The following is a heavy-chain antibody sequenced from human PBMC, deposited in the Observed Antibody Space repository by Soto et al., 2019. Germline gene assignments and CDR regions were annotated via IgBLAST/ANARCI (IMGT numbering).Heavy chain of an antibody. CDR3: ARGVTAGVDY. Sequence: GASVKVSCKASGYSFTSLDTNWVRQTTGQGLEWMGWMEPSSGKTGYAQRFQDRVTMTRDTSINTAYMELRSLTSDDTAFYYCARGVTAGVDYWGQGTLVPSPQ. D-gene: IGHD3-10*01. CDR2: MEPSSGKT. V-gene: IGHV1-8*01. CDR1: GYSFTSLD. J-gene: IGHJ4*02.